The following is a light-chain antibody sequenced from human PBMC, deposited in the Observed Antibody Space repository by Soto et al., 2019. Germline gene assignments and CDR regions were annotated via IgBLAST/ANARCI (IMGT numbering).Light chain of an antibody. J-gene: IGKJ3*01. V-gene: IGKV1-9*01. CDR2: AAS. Sequence: IQLTQSPSSLSASVGDRVTISCRASQGIANFLAWYQQKPGKAPKLLIYAASTLQRGVPSRCSGSGSGTDFTLTISSLQLEDFATYYCQQLNSFPIPFGPGTKVDIK. CDR1: QGIANF. CDR3: QQLNSFPIP.